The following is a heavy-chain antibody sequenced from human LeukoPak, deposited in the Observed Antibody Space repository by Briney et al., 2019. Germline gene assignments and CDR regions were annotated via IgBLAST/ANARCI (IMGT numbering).Heavy chain of an antibody. D-gene: IGHD5-18*01. Sequence: GGSLRLSCAASGFNLSYYDMHWVRQAPGKGLEWVAVISYDGSNKYYADSVKGRFTISRDNSKNTLYLQMNSLRAEDTAVYYCARVDTAMAQITSEYFQHWGQGTLVTVSS. CDR1: GFNLSYYD. V-gene: IGHV3-30-3*01. CDR3: ARVDTAMAQITSEYFQH. J-gene: IGHJ1*01. CDR2: ISYDGSNK.